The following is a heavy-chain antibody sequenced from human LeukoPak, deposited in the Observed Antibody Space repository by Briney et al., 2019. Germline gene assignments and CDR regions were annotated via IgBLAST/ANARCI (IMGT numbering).Heavy chain of an antibody. D-gene: IGHD4-17*01. Sequence: SVKVSCRASVGTFRSSATSGVPPAPGQGLEWRGGFIPIFGTANYAQKFQGRVTITADKSTSTAYMELSSLRSEDTAVYYCARDLRSDYGDWNFVYWGQRALVTVSS. CDR1: VGTFRSSA. J-gene: IGHJ4*02. V-gene: IGHV1-69*06. CDR3: ARDLRSDYGDWNFVY. CDR2: FIPIFGTA.